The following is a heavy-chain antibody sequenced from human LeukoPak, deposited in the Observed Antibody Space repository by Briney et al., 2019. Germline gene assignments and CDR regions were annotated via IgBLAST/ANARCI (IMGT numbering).Heavy chain of an antibody. J-gene: IGHJ6*03. D-gene: IGHD3-3*01. CDR3: AGIPVFGVVLHQEPV. Sequence: ASVKVSCKASGVTFSDYALNWVRQAPGQGLEWMGVFIPILDTANSTQKFQGRLTITADISTNTVYMELRSLTFDDTAVYFCAGIPVFGVVLHQEPVWGKGTTVTVSS. CDR2: FIPILDTA. V-gene: IGHV1-69*10. CDR1: GVTFSDYA.